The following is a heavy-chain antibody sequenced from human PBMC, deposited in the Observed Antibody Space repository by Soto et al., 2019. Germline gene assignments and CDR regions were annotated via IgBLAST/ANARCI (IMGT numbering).Heavy chain of an antibody. CDR1: GFTFSSYA. CDR3: ARDPLWGTAMVLWYFDL. D-gene: IGHD5-18*01. Sequence: QVQLVESGGGVVQPGRSLRLSCAASGFTFSSYAMHWVRQAPGKGLEWVAVISYDGSNKYYADSVKGRFTISRDNSKTTLYLQMNSLRAAETAVYYCARDPLWGTAMVLWYFDLWGRGTLVTVSS. V-gene: IGHV3-30-3*01. J-gene: IGHJ2*01. CDR2: ISYDGSNK.